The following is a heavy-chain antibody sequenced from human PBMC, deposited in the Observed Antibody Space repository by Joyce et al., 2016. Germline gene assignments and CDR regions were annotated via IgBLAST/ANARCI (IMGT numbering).Heavy chain of an antibody. CDR3: ARRPYNVHTPLGSDWCFDL. V-gene: IGHV4-38-2*01. CDR2: VYLQGIT. CDR1: GLSFDLHSF. Sequence: QVQLQESGPGLVKPSETLSLTCGVSGLSFDLHSFWGWIRQPPGKGLEWIGNVYLQGITHYSPSLKSRVTISRDTSKNQFSLNLNSLTAADTAVYFCARRPYNVHTPLGSDWCFDLWGRGTLVTVSS. J-gene: IGHJ2*01. D-gene: IGHD5-18*01.